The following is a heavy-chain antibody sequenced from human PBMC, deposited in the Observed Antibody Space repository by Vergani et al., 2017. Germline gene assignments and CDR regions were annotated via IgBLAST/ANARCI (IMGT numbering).Heavy chain of an antibody. CDR2: IYSGGST. V-gene: IGHV3-66*01. CDR1: GFTFGDYA. J-gene: IGHJ4*02. Sequence: EVQLVESGGGLVKPGRSLRLSCTASGFTFGDYAMSWFRQAPGKGLEWVSVIYSGGSTYYADSVKGRFTISRDNSKNTLYLQMNSLRAEDTAVYYCARGSYTYSSEDYWGQGTLVTVSS. CDR3: ARGSYTYSSEDY. D-gene: IGHD5-18*01.